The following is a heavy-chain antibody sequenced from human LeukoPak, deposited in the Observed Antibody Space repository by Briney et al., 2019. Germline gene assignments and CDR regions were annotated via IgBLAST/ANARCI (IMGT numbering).Heavy chain of an antibody. CDR1: GGSISSYY. V-gene: IGHV4-59*08. Sequence: NPSETLSLTCTVSGGSISSYYWSWIRQPPGKGLEGSGYIYYSGSTNYNPSLKSRVTISVDTSKNQFSLKLSSVTAADTAVYYCARHEGRYYDFWSGYYSPDAFDIWGQGTMVTVSS. D-gene: IGHD3-3*01. J-gene: IGHJ3*02. CDR2: IYYSGST. CDR3: ARHEGRYYDFWSGYYSPDAFDI.